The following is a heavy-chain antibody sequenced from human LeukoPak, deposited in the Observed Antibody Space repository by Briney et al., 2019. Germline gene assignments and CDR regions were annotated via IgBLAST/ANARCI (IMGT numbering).Heavy chain of an antibody. CDR1: GYTFTSYG. D-gene: IGHD3-22*01. Sequence: ASVKVSCKASGYTFTSYGISWVRQAPGQGLEWMGWISAYNGNTNYAQKLQGRVTMTTDTSTSTAYMELRSLRSDDTAVYYCARDSRVGYYYDSSGYYPSDAFDIWGQGTMVTVSS. CDR3: ARDSRVGYYYDSSGYYPSDAFDI. V-gene: IGHV1-18*01. J-gene: IGHJ3*02. CDR2: ISAYNGNT.